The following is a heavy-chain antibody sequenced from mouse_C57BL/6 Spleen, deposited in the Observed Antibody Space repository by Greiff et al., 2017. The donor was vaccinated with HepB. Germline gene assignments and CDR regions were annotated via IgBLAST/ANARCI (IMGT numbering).Heavy chain of an antibody. CDR3: ARRGQTPSITLDY. CDR1: GYTFTSYW. D-gene: IGHD1-1*01. J-gene: IGHJ4*01. CDR2: IDPSDSYT. V-gene: IGHV1-69*01. Sequence: VQLQQPGAELVMPGASVKLSCKASGYTFTSYWMHWVKQRPGQGLEWIGEIDPSDSYTNYNQKFKGKSTLTVDKSSSTAYMQLSSLTSEDSAVYYCARRGQTPSITLDYWGQGTSVTVSS.